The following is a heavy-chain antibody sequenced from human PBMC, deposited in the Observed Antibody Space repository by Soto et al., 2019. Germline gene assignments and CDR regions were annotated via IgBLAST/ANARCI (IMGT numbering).Heavy chain of an antibody. CDR2: INHSGST. J-gene: IGHJ4*02. V-gene: IGHV4-34*01. Sequence: SETLSLTCAVYGGSFSGYYCSWIRQPPGKGLEWIGEINHSGSTNYNPSLKSRVTISVDTSKNQFSLKLSSVTAADTAVYYCARGLRIQLWFYGELFDYWGQGTLVTVSS. CDR3: ARGLRIQLWFYGELFDY. CDR1: GGSFSGYY. D-gene: IGHD5-18*01.